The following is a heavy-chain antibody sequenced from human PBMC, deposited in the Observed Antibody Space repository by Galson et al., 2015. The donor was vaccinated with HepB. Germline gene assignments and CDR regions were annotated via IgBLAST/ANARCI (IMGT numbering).Heavy chain of an antibody. CDR2: IRSKANSYAT. V-gene: IGHV3-73*01. CDR1: GFTFSGSA. J-gene: IGHJ4*02. D-gene: IGHD1-7*01. CDR3: TRPQWTGTTSNVY. Sequence: SLRLSCAASGFTFSGSAMHWVRQASGKGLEWVGRIRSKANSYATAYAASVKGRFTISRDDSKNTAYLQMNSLKTEDTAVYYCTRPQWTGTTSNVYWGQGTLVTVSS.